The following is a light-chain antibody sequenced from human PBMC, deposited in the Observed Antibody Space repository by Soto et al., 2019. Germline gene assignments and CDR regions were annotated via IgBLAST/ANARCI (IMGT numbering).Light chain of an antibody. J-gene: IGKJ1*01. CDR3: QQYGP. V-gene: IGKV3-20*01. CDR1: QSVSSSY. Sequence: EIVLTQSPGTLSLSPGERATLSCRASQSVSSSYLAWYQQKPGQPPRLLIYGASRRATGIPDRFSGSGSGSDFTLTSSRLEPEDFAVYYCQQYGPFGQGTKVEIK. CDR2: GAS.